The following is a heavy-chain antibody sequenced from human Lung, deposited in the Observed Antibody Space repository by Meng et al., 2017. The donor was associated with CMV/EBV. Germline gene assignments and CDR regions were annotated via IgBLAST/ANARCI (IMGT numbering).Heavy chain of an antibody. Sequence: GESLKISCAASGFTFSSYSMNWVRQAPGKGLEWVSSISSSSSYIYYADSVKGRFTISRDNAKNSLYLQMNSLRAEDTAVYYCARAGGFHPTEYWGQGTLVTVGS. J-gene: IGHJ4*02. CDR3: ARAGGFHPTEY. V-gene: IGHV3-21*01. CDR2: ISSSSSYI. CDR1: GFTFSSYS. D-gene: IGHD5-12*01.